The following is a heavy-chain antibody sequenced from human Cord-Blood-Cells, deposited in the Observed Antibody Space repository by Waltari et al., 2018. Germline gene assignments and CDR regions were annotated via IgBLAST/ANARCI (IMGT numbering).Heavy chain of an antibody. J-gene: IGHJ3*02. Sequence: QVLLVQYGGGVVQPGRSLRLSCAASGFTFSSYGMHWVRQARGKGLEWVAVISYDGSNKYYADSVKGRFTISRDNSKNTLYLQMNSLRAEDTAVYYCAKSSGYDWGHDAFDIWGQGTMVTVSS. D-gene: IGHD5-12*01. CDR2: ISYDGSNK. CDR3: AKSSGYDWGHDAFDI. CDR1: GFTFSSYG. V-gene: IGHV3-30*18.